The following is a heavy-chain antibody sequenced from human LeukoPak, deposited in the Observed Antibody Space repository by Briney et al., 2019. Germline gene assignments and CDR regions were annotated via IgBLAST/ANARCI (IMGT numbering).Heavy chain of an antibody. Sequence: ASVKVSCKASGYTFTGYYIHWVRQAPGQGLEWMGWINPNSGGTNYAQKFQGRVTMTRDTSISTAYMELSRLRSDDTAVYYCARASATVTANAFDIWGQGTMVTVSS. CDR2: INPNSGGT. CDR1: GYTFTGYY. J-gene: IGHJ3*02. CDR3: ARASATVTANAFDI. V-gene: IGHV1-2*02. D-gene: IGHD4-17*01.